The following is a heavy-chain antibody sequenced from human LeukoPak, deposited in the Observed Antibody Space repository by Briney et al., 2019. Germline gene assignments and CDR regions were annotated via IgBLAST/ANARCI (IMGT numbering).Heavy chain of an antibody. V-gene: IGHV3-66*04. Sequence: PGGSLRLSCAASGFTFSNWAITWVRQAPGKGLEWVSAIYSGGSTKYADSVKGRFTIFRDNSKNTLNLQMNSLRAEDTAVYHCARHLRYGSGGYFDYWGQGTLVTVSS. D-gene: IGHD3-10*01. CDR3: ARHLRYGSGGYFDY. CDR2: IYSGGST. J-gene: IGHJ4*02. CDR1: GFTFSNWA.